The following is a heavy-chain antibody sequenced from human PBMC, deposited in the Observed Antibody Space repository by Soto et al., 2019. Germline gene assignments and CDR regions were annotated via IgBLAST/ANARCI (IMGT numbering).Heavy chain of an antibody. Sequence: GGSLRLSCAASGFTFSSYGMHWVRQAPGKGLEWVAVISYDGSNKYYADSVKGRFTISRDNSKNTLYLQMNSLRAEDTAVYYCAKDSGEGSYYYPGSYYYYGMDVWGHGTTVTVSS. V-gene: IGHV3-30*18. CDR1: GFTFSSYG. CDR2: ISYDGSNK. CDR3: AKDSGEGSYYYPGSYYYYGMDV. J-gene: IGHJ6*02. D-gene: IGHD3-10*01.